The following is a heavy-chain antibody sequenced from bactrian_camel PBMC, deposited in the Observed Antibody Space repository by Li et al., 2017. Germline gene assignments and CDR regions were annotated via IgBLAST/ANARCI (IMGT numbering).Heavy chain of an antibody. Sequence: HVQLVESGGGSVQSGGSLTLSCAVSGNILGLIYMAWARQREGQEREGVATIHARHSDWWYADSVKGRFTISRNRAGNTVYLQMNNLKPEDSAMYYCAAAPSYRSNPLKFLPTDYWGQGTQVTVS. CDR3: AAAPSYRSNPLKFLPTDY. CDR2: IHARHSDW. CDR1: GNILGLIY. J-gene: IGHJ4*01. D-gene: IGHD2*01. V-gene: IGHV3S54*01.